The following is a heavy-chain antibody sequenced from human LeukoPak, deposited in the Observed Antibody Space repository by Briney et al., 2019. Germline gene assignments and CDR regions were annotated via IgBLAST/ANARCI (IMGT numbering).Heavy chain of an antibody. CDR3: ARHAPSRPGFDY. D-gene: IGHD2-2*01. CDR2: IYTTSGTI. V-gene: IGHV4-61*02. J-gene: IGHJ4*02. CDR1: GGSISGGSYY. Sequence: PSQTLSLTCSVSGGSISGGSYYWSWIRQPAGKGLEWIGRIYTTSGTINYNPSLKSRVTISLDTSNNQFSLKLDSVTAADTAMYYCARHAPSRPGFDYWGQGTLVTVSS.